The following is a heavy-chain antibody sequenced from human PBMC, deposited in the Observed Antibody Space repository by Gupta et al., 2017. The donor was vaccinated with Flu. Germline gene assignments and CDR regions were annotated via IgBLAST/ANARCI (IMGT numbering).Heavy chain of an antibody. CDR2: IYHSGST. Sequence: QVQLQESGPGLVKPSETLSLTCAVSGYSISSGYYWGWIRQPPGKGLEWIGSIYHSGSTYYNPSLKSRVTISVDTSKNQFSLKLSSVTAADTAVYYCARDPFAFDYGDYVSGLGLVWGQGTTVTVSS. J-gene: IGHJ6*02. D-gene: IGHD4-17*01. V-gene: IGHV4-38-2*02. CDR1: GYSISSGYY. CDR3: ARDPFAFDYGDYVSGLGLV.